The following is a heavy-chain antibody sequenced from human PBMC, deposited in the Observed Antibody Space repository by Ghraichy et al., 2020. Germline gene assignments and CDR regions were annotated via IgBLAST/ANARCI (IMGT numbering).Heavy chain of an antibody. CDR2: ISGSGGST. V-gene: IGHV3-23*01. J-gene: IGHJ6*02. D-gene: IGHD6-19*01. Sequence: GGSLRLSCAASGFTFSSYAMSWVRQAPGKGLEWVSAISGSGGSTYYADSVKGRFTISRDNSKNTLYLQMNSLRAEEAAVYYCAKKGSLRQWLAPVAYGMDVWGQGTTVTVSS. CDR1: GFTFSSYA. CDR3: AKKGSLRQWLAPVAYGMDV.